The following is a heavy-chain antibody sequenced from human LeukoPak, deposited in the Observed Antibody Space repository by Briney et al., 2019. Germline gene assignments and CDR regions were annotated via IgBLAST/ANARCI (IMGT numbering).Heavy chain of an antibody. CDR3: AREGGYYDILTGYYPGWFDP. CDR2: IKQDGSEK. D-gene: IGHD3-9*01. CDR1: GFTFSSYW. Sequence: GGSLRLSCAASGFTFSSYWMSWVRQAPGKGLEWVANIKQDGSEKYYVDSVKGRCTISRDNAKNSLYLQMNSLRAEDTAVYYCAREGGYYDILTGYYPGWFDPWGQGTLVSVSS. V-gene: IGHV3-7*04. J-gene: IGHJ5*02.